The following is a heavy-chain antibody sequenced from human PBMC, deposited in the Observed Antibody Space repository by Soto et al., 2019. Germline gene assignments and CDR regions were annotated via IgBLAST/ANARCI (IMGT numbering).Heavy chain of an antibody. V-gene: IGHV4-59*01. CDR3: ARTLANEGSGSYYGFDY. J-gene: IGHJ4*02. D-gene: IGHD3-10*01. CDR2: IYYSGST. CDR1: GGSISSYY. Sequence: PETLSLTCTVSGGSISSYYWSWIRQPPWKGLEWIGYIYYSGSTNYNPSLKSRVTISVDTSKNQFSLKLSSVTAADTAVYYCARTLANEGSGSYYGFDYWGQGTLVTVSS.